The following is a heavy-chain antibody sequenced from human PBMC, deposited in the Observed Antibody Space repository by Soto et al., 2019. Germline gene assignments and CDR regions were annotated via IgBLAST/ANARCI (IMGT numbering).Heavy chain of an antibody. CDR1: GGSFSGYY. V-gene: IGHV4-34*01. CDR2: INHSGST. Sequence: SETLSLTCAVYGGSFSGYYWSWIRQPPGKGLEWIGEINHSGSTNCNPSLKSRVTISVDTSKNQFSLKLSSVTAADTAVYYCARGFSRRNFDYWGQGTLVTVSS. CDR3: ARGFSRRNFDY. J-gene: IGHJ4*02.